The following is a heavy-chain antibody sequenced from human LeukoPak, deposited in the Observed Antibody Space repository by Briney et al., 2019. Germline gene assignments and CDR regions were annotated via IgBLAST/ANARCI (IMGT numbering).Heavy chain of an antibody. V-gene: IGHV3-15*01. Sequence: GGSLRLSCAASGFTFSNYWMSWVRQAPGKGPEWVGRIKSKNDGGTTDYGSPVKGRFTISRDDSKNTLYLQMNSLITDDTAIYYCTPVMVEDRGFWGQGTLVTVSS. D-gene: IGHD2/OR15-2a*01. CDR3: TPVMVEDRGF. J-gene: IGHJ4*02. CDR2: IKSKNDGGTT. CDR1: GFTFSNYW.